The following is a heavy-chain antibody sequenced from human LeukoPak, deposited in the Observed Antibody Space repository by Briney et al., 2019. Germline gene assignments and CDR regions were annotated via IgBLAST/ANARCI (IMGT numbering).Heavy chain of an antibody. CDR3: AREGQYYYDSSARGAAFDI. V-gene: IGHV4-59*01. J-gene: IGHJ3*02. CDR1: GXSISTYY. D-gene: IGHD3-22*01. Sequence: SETLSLTWTVSGXSISTYYGSWIRQPPGKGLEWIVNIYYTGGTNYNPSLKSRVSISVDTSKNQFSLKLSSVTAADTAVYYCAREGQYYYDSSARGAAFDIWGQGTMVTVSS. CDR2: IYYTGGT.